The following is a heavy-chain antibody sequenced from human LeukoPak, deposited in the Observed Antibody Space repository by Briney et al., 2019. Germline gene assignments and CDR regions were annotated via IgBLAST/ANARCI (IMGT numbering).Heavy chain of an antibody. J-gene: IGHJ4*02. D-gene: IGHD3-22*01. CDR1: GFTVSSNY. CDR2: IYSGGST. CDR3: ARNTYYYDSSGNAFDY. V-gene: IGHV3-53*01. Sequence: GGSLRLSCAASGFTVSSNYMSWVRQAPGRGLEWVSVIYSGGSTYYADSVKGRFTISRDNSKNTLYLQMNSLRAEDTAVYYCARNTYYYDSSGNAFDYWGQGTLVTVSS.